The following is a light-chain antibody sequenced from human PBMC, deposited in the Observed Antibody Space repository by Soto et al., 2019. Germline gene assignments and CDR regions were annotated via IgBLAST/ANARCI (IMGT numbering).Light chain of an antibody. J-gene: IGKJ1*01. CDR1: QSVTSN. Sequence: EIVMTQSPATLSVSPGERVTLSCSASQSVTSNLAWYQQKPGQAPRLLIYGASTRATGIPARFSGSGSGTEFTLTISSLQSEDFAVYYCQQYNDWRTFGQGTKVEIK. V-gene: IGKV3-15*01. CDR3: QQYNDWRT. CDR2: GAS.